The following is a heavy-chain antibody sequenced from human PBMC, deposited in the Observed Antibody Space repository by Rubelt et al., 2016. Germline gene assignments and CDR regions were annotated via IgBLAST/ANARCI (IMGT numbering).Heavy chain of an antibody. J-gene: IGHJ4*02. V-gene: IGHV3-48*02. CDR3: ARDPEFHYSNYDDDY. Sequence: SLRLSCAASGFTFSSYSMNWVRQAPGKGLEWVSYISSSSSTIYYADSVKGRFTISRDNAKNSLYLQMNSLRDEDTAVYYCARDPEFHYSNYDDDYWGQGTLVTVSS. D-gene: IGHD4-11*01. CDR2: ISSSSSTI. CDR1: GFTFSSYS.